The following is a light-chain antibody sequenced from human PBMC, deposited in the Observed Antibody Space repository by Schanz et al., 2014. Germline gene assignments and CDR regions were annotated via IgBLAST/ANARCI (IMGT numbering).Light chain of an antibody. CDR2: EVN. J-gene: IGLJ3*02. CDR3: SSYTTTTWRV. V-gene: IGLV2-18*02. CDR1: SSDVGSYNR. Sequence: QSALTQPPSVSGSPGQSVTISCTGTSSDVGSYNRVSWFQQPPGTAPKLMIYEVNNRPSGVPDRFSGSKSGNTASLTISGLQAEDEADYYCSSYTTTTWRVFGGGTKLTVL.